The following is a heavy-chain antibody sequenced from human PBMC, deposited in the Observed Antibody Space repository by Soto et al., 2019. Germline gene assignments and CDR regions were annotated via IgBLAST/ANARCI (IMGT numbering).Heavy chain of an antibody. V-gene: IGHV4-30-4*01. CDR1: GGSISSGDYY. J-gene: IGHJ4*02. CDR3: ASHSYGYTFYDY. Sequence: QVQLQESGPGLVKPSQTLSLTCTVSGGSISSGDYYWSWIRQPPGKGLEWIGYIYYSGSTYYNPSRESRPTISVDPSQNQFSLKLSSVPAAGTAVYYCASHSYGYTFYDYWGQGTLVTVSS. D-gene: IGHD5-18*01. CDR2: IYYSGST.